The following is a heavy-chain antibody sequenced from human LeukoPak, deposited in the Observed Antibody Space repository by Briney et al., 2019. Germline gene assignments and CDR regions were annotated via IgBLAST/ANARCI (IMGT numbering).Heavy chain of an antibody. Sequence: PGGSLRLSCAASGFTFSYYWMSWVRQAPGKGLEWVATIKQDGSEKDYVDSVKGRFTISRDNAKNSLYLQMNSLRAEDTAVYYCASPLAVAGGFWGQGTLVTVSS. CDR2: IKQDGSEK. V-gene: IGHV3-7*01. CDR1: GFTFSYYW. CDR3: ASPLAVAGGF. J-gene: IGHJ4*02. D-gene: IGHD6-19*01.